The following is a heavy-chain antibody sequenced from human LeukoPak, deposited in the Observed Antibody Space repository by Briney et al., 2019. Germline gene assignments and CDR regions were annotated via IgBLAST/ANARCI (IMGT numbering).Heavy chain of an antibody. J-gene: IGHJ4*02. D-gene: IGHD2-2*01. CDR3: ARGGNIVVVPAATFDY. CDR1: GFTFSSYS. V-gene: IGHV3-21*01. CDR2: SSSSSSYI. Sequence: GGSLRLSCAASGFTFSSYSMNWVRQAPGKGLEWVSSSSSSSSYIYYADSVKGRFTISRDNAKNSLYLQMNSLRAEDTAVYYCARGGNIVVVPAATFDYWGQGTLVTVSS.